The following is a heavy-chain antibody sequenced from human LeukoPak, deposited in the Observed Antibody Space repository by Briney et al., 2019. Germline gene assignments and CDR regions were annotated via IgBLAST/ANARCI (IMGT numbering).Heavy chain of an antibody. CDR1: GFTFSSYW. V-gene: IGHV3-7*01. CDR2: IKQDGSEK. D-gene: IGHD4-17*01. CDR3: AAGGDPSWYFDL. J-gene: IGHJ2*01. Sequence: GGSLRLSCAASGFTFSSYWMSWVRQAPGKGLEWVANIKQDGSEKYYVDSVKGRFTISRDNAKNSLYLQMNSLRAEDTAVHYCAAGGDPSWYFDLWGRGTLVTVSS.